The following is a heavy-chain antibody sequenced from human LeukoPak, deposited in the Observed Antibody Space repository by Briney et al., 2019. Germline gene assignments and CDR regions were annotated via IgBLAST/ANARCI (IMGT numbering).Heavy chain of an antibody. Sequence: SETLSLTCTVPGGSISSSSYYWGWIRQPPGKGLEWIGSIYYSGSTYYDPSLKSRVTISVDTSKNQFSLKPSSVTAADTAVYYCAETSNIVVVPAAISAYYYYMDVWGKGTTVTVSS. V-gene: IGHV4-39*01. CDR2: IYYSGST. J-gene: IGHJ6*03. CDR3: AETSNIVVVPAAISAYYYYMDV. CDR1: GGSISSSSYY. D-gene: IGHD2-2*01.